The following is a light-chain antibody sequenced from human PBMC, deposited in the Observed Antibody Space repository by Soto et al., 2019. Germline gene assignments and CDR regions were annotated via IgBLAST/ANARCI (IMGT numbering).Light chain of an antibody. Sequence: SVLTQPPSASGTPGQRVTISCSGSSSNIGSNYVYWYQQLPGTAPKLLIYRNNQRPSGVPDRFSGSKSGTSASLAIRGLRSEDEADYYCAAWDDSRVVFGGGTKLTVL. V-gene: IGLV1-47*01. CDR2: RNN. CDR3: AAWDDSRVV. CDR1: SSNIGSNY. J-gene: IGLJ2*01.